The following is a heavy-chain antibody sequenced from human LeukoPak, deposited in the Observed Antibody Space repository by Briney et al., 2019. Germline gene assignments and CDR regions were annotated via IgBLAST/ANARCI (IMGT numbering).Heavy chain of an antibody. CDR1: GFTFSRYG. V-gene: IGHV3-30*02. D-gene: IGHD3-9*01. J-gene: IGHJ4*02. Sequence: GGSLRLSCAASGFTFSRYGMHWVRQAPGKGLEWVSFTRFDGKNKYYAGSVKGRFTISKDSSKNTLDLQMNSLRTEDTAVYYCARGSQYNILTGFIVGAMDDFDYWGQGTLVTVSS. CDR2: TRFDGKNK. CDR3: ARGSQYNILTGFIVGAMDDFDY.